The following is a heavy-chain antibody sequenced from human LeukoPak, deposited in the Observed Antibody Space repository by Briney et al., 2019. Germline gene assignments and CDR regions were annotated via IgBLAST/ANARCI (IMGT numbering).Heavy chain of an antibody. CDR3: AKDWIQFNRVFDCFDS. Sequence: PGGSLRLSCATSGFPFETNAMSWVRQAPGKGLESVATIGNTETFYADSVTGRFTISRDNSKNTVNLQMNRLRVEDTAIYYCAKDWIQFNRVFDCFDSWGQGTLVTVSS. J-gene: IGHJ4*02. CDR2: IGNTET. V-gene: IGHV3-23*01. CDR1: GFPFETNA. D-gene: IGHD5-18*01.